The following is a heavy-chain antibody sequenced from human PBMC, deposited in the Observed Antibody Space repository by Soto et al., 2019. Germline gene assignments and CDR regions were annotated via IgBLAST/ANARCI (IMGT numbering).Heavy chain of an antibody. V-gene: IGHV4-39*01. J-gene: IGHJ4*02. D-gene: IGHD1-7*01. CDR2: IYYSGST. CDR1: GGPISSSSYY. CDR3: ARHGGVTVELPDY. Sequence: QLQLQESGPGLVKPSETLSLTCTVSGGPISSSSYYWGWIRQPPGKGLEWIGSIYYSGSTYYNPSLKRRVTISVDTSKDQVSLKLSSVTAADTAVYYCARHGGVTVELPDYWGQGTLVTVSS.